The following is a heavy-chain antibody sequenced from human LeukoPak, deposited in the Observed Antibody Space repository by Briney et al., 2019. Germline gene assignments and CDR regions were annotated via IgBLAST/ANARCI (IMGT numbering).Heavy chain of an antibody. CDR3: ARVGYSGYDTNYYYYYMDV. CDR2: ISAYNGNT. D-gene: IGHD5-12*01. CDR1: GYMFTSYG. Sequence: GASVKVSCKASGYMFTSYGISWVRQAPGQGLEWMGWISAYNGNTNYAQKLQGRVTMTTDTSTSTAYMELRSLRSDDTAVYYCARVGYSGYDTNYYYYYMDVWGKGTTVTISS. J-gene: IGHJ6*03. V-gene: IGHV1-18*01.